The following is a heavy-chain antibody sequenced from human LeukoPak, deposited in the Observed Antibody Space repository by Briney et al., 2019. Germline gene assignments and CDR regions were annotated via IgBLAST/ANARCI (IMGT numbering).Heavy chain of an antibody. CDR3: ARHVRRNLAYCGGDCYSIWFDP. CDR2: FYYNVST. D-gene: IGHD2-21*01. V-gene: IGHV4-39*01. Sequence: PSETLSLTCTVSVGSISSSSCSWGWIRQPPGKGLEWLGRFYYNVSTYYNRSLQSRVTISVEQSKNQFSLKLSSVTAADTAVYYCARHVRRNLAYCGGDCYSIWFDPWGQGTLVTVSS. CDR1: VGSISSSSCS. J-gene: IGHJ5*02.